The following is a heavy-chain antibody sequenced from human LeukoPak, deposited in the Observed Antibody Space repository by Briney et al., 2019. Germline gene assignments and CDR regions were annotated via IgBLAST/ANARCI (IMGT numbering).Heavy chain of an antibody. J-gene: IGHJ4*02. CDR3: ARTRLSGEFYFDY. D-gene: IGHD3-10*02. CDR2: IYYSGST. Sequence: SETLSLTYTVSGGSISSSSYYWGWIRQPPGKGLEWIGSIYYSGSTYYNPSLKSRVTISVDTSKNQFSLKLSSVTAADTAVYYCARTRLSGEFYFDYWGQGTLVTVSS. CDR1: GGSISSSSYY. V-gene: IGHV4-39*01.